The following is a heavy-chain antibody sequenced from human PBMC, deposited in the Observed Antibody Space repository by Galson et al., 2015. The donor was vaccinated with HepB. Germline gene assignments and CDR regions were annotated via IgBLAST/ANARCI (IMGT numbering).Heavy chain of an antibody. V-gene: IGHV4-59*01. CDR2: IYYSGGT. CDR3: ARSITIFGVVMN. CDR1: GASINSYH. Sequence: TLSPTCNVSGASINSYHWNWIRQSPGKGLEWIGYIYYSGGTNYNPSLKSRLTISVDMSKNQFFLNLSSVTAADTAVYYCARSITIFGVVMNWGQGTLVTVSS. D-gene: IGHD3-3*01. J-gene: IGHJ1*01.